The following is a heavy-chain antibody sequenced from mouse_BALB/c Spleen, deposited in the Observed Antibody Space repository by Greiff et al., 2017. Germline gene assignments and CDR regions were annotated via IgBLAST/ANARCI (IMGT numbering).Heavy chain of an antibody. J-gene: IGHJ3*01. Sequence: QVQLQQPGAELVKPGASVKLSCKASGYTFTSYWMHWVKQRPGQGLEWIGEINPSNGRTNYNEKFKSKATLTVDKSSSTAYMQLSSLTSEDSAVYYCARRGYGNYGPEAYWGQGTLVTVSA. CDR3: ARRGYGNYGPEAY. D-gene: IGHD2-1*01. V-gene: IGHV1S81*02. CDR1: GYTFTSYW. CDR2: INPSNGRT.